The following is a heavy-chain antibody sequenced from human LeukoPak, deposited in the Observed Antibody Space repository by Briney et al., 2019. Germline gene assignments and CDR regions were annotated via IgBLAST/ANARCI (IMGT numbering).Heavy chain of an antibody. CDR1: GFTFDGYA. CDR3: AKGQQRYYYDSSGYTFDY. CDR2: ISGDGGST. J-gene: IGHJ4*02. D-gene: IGHD3-22*01. Sequence: GGSLRLSCAASGFTFDGYAMHWVRQAPGKGLEWVSLISGDGGSTYYADSVKGRFTISRDNSKNSLYLQMNSLRTEDTALYYCAKGQQRYYYDSSGYTFDYWGQGTLVTVSS. V-gene: IGHV3-43*02.